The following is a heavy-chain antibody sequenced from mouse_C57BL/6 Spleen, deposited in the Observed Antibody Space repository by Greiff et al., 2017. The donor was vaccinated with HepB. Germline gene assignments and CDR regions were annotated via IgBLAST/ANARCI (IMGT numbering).Heavy chain of an antibody. D-gene: IGHD2-2*01. CDR3: ARWGGYDVDAMDC. J-gene: IGHJ4*01. Sequence: VQLQQPGAELVRPGSSVKLSCKASGYTFTSYWMDWVKQRPGQGLEWIGNIYPSDSENHYNQRFKDKATLTVDKSSSTAYMQLSSLTSEDSAVYYCARWGGYDVDAMDCWGQGTSVTVSS. CDR2: IYPSDSEN. CDR1: GYTFTSYW. V-gene: IGHV1-61*01.